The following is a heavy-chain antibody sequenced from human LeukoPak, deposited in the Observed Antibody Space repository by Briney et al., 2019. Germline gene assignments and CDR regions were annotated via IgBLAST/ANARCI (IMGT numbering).Heavy chain of an antibody. J-gene: IGHJ4*02. Sequence: GGSLRLSCAASGFTFSDYYMSWIRQAPGKGLEWVSYISSSGSTIYYADSVKGRFTISRDNAKNSLYLQMNSLRAEDTAVYYCARGPFTTVTTVDPDYWGQGTLVTVSS. CDR1: GFTFSDYY. CDR3: ARGPFTTVTTVDPDY. CDR2: ISSSGSTI. V-gene: IGHV3-11*04. D-gene: IGHD4-17*01.